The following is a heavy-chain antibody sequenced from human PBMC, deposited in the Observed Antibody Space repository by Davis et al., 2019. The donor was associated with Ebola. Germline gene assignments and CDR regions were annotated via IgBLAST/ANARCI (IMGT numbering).Heavy chain of an antibody. J-gene: IGHJ4*02. CDR2: INHSGST. Sequence: GSLRLSCAVYGGSFSGYYWSWIRQPPGKGLEWIWEINHSGSTNYNPSLKSRVTISVDTSKNQFSLKLSSVTAADTAVYYCARKRGFSGYDRFDYWGQGTLVTVSS. CDR1: GGSFSGYY. CDR3: ARKRGFSGYDRFDY. D-gene: IGHD5-12*01. V-gene: IGHV4-34*01.